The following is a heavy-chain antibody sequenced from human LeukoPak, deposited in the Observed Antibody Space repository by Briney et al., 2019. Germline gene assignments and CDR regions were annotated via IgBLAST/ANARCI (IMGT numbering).Heavy chain of an antibody. CDR1: GYYFTNYW. CDR3: ARLGYLYDSSTPFHY. D-gene: IGHD3-22*01. J-gene: IGHJ4*02. V-gene: IGHV5-51*01. CDR2: IYPGDSDI. Sequence: PGESLKISCKGSGYYFTNYWIAWVRQMPGKGLEWMGIIYPGDSDIRYSPSFQGQVTISADKSVSTAYLQWNRLGASDTAIYYCARLGYLYDSSTPFHYWGQGTLVTVSS.